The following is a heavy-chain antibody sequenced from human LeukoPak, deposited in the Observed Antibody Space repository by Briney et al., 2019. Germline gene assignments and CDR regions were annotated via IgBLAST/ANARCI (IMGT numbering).Heavy chain of an antibody. CDR2: ISWNSGSI. D-gene: IGHD6-13*01. CDR3: AKGQGSSLVKGVDY. V-gene: IGHV3-9*03. CDR1: GFTFSSYS. J-gene: IGHJ4*02. Sequence: GGSLRLSCAASGFTFSSYSMSWVRQAPGKGLEWVSGISWNSGSIGYADSVKGRFTISRDNAKNSLYLQMNSLRAEDMALYYCAKGQGSSLVKGVDYWGQGTLVTVSS.